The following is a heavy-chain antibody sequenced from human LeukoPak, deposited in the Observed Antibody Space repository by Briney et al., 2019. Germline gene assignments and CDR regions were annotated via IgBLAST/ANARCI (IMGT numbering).Heavy chain of an antibody. Sequence: GGSLRLSCAASRFTFSSYTMTWVRQPPGKGLEWVSSISSSSNYIYYADSVRGRFTISRDNAKNSLYLQLNSLRAEDTAVYYCARDGRLLNYNMDVWGKGTTVTVSS. CDR1: RFTFSSYT. CDR2: ISSSSNYI. V-gene: IGHV3-21*01. CDR3: ARDGRLLNYNMDV. J-gene: IGHJ6*03. D-gene: IGHD2-15*01.